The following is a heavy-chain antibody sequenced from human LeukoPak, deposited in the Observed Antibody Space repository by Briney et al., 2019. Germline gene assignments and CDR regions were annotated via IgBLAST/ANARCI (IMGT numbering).Heavy chain of an antibody. J-gene: IGHJ5*02. V-gene: IGHV1-2*02. CDR3: ARDAVRGYSGYVITNWFDP. CDR2: INPNSGGT. Sequence: ASVKVSCKASGYTFTGYYMHWVRQAPGQGPEWMGWINPNSGGTNYAQKFQGRVTMTRDTSISTAYMELSRLRSGDTAVYYCARDAVRGYSGYVITNWFDPWGQGTLVTVSS. D-gene: IGHD5-12*01. CDR1: GYTFTGYY.